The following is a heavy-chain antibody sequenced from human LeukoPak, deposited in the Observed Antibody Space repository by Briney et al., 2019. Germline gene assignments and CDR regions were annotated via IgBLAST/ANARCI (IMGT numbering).Heavy chain of an antibody. CDR3: ARVDYDFWSGYRYFDY. CDR1: GGSISSGGYY. V-gene: IGHV4-31*03. CDR2: IYYSGST. J-gene: IGHJ4*02. Sequence: SETLSLTCTVSGGSISSGGYYWSWIRQHPGKGLEWIGYIYYSGSTYYNPSLKSRVTISVDTSKNQFSLKLSSVTAADTAVYYCARVDYDFWSGYRYFDYWGQGTLVTASS. D-gene: IGHD3-3*01.